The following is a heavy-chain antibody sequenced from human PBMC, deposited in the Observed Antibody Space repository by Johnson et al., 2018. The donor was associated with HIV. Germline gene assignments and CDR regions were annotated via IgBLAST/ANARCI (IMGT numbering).Heavy chain of an antibody. V-gene: IGHV3-23*04. CDR2: ISGSGGGT. Sequence: VQLVESGGGLVQPGGSLRLSCAASGFTFSSYDMSWVRQAPGKGLEWVSAISGSGGGTYYADSLEGRFTISRDKSKNTVYLQMNSLRVEDTAVYYCARDGPGDGNAMGGSGAFDIWGQVTMVTVSS. J-gene: IGHJ3*02. D-gene: IGHD5-24*01. CDR1: GFTFSSYD. CDR3: ARDGPGDGNAMGGSGAFDI.